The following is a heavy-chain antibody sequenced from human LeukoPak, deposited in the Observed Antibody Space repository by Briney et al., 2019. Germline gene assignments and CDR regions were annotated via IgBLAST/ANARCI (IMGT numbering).Heavy chain of an antibody. V-gene: IGHV4-31*03. CDR1: GGSISSGGYY. D-gene: IGHD3-10*01. CDR3: ARTMVRGASNIDFDY. Sequence: SETLSLTRTVSGGSISSGGYYWSWIRQHPGKGLEWIGYIYYSGSTYYNPSLKSRVTISVDTSKNQFSLKLSSVTAADTAVYYCARTMVRGASNIDFDYWGQGTLVTVSS. J-gene: IGHJ4*02. CDR2: IYYSGST.